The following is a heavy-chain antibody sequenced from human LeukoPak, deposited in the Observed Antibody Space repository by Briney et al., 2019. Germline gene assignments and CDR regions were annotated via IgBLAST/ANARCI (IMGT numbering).Heavy chain of an antibody. J-gene: IGHJ4*02. Sequence: GGSLRLSCAASGFTFSSYAMTWVRQAPGKGLEWVSTISGSGGLTYYADSVKGRFTISRDNSKNTLYLQMNSLRAEDTAVYYCASLGEQWLVQYLHYWGQGTLVTVSS. D-gene: IGHD6-19*01. V-gene: IGHV3-23*01. CDR2: ISGSGGLT. CDR3: ASLGEQWLVQYLHY. CDR1: GFTFSSYA.